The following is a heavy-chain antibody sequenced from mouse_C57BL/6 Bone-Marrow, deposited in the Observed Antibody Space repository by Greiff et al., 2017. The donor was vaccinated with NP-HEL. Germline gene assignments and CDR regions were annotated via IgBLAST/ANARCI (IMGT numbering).Heavy chain of an antibody. Sequence: VKLMESGAELVRPGASVKLSCKASGYTFTDYYINWVKQRPGQGLEWIARIYPGSGNTYYNEKFKGKATLTAEKSSSTAYMQLSSLTSEDSAVYFCARGYYGSSDYYAMDYWGQGTSVTVSS. CDR1: GYTFTDYY. CDR3: ARGYYGSSDYYAMDY. CDR2: IYPGSGNT. V-gene: IGHV1-76*01. D-gene: IGHD1-1*01. J-gene: IGHJ4*01.